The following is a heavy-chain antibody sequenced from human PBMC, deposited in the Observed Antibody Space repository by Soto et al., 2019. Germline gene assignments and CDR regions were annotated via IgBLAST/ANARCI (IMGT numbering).Heavy chain of an antibody. CDR1: GGSISSSSYY. CDR2: IYYSGST. D-gene: IGHD4-17*01. Sequence: SETLSLTCTVSGGSISSSSYYWGWIRQPPGKGLEWIGSIYYSGSTYYNPSLKSRVTISVDTSKNQFSLKLSSVTAADTAVYYCARTTVVTPYYYYGMDVWGQGTTVTVSS. CDR3: ARTTVVTPYYYYGMDV. V-gene: IGHV4-39*01. J-gene: IGHJ6*02.